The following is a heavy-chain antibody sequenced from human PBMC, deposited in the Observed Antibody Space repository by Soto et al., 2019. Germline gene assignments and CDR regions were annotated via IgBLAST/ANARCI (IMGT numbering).Heavy chain of an antibody. CDR3: ARGLQRSKSYYYYYMDV. V-gene: IGHV1-69*02. J-gene: IGHJ6*03. Sequence: QVQLVQSGAEVKKPGSSVKVSCKASGDTFSNHSITWVRQAPGQGLERMGRVIPLLSISNYAQKFQGRVTITADRSTSPAYMELSTLRSEDTAMYYCARGLQRSKSYYYYYMDVWGKGTTVTGSS. CDR1: GDTFSNHS. CDR2: VIPLLSIS. D-gene: IGHD1-1*01.